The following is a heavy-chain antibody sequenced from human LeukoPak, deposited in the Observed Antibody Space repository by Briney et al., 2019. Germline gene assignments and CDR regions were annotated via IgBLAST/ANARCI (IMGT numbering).Heavy chain of an antibody. V-gene: IGHV3-74*01. CDR3: ARVRDDYSYFDC. CDR1: GFTFSSYW. CDR2: INSDGSRT. J-gene: IGHJ4*02. D-gene: IGHD4-11*01. Sequence: GGSLRLSCAASGFTFSSYWMHWVRQAPGKGLMWVSRINSDGSRTTYADSVRGRFTISRDNAKSTLYLQMNSLRAEDTAVYYCARVRDDYSYFDCWGQGTLVTVSS.